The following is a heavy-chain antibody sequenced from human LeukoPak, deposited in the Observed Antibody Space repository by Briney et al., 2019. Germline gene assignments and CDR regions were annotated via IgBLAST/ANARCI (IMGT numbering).Heavy chain of an antibody. CDR2: VSSSSSYI. J-gene: IGHJ4*02. CDR3: ARDDDWNYEDY. CDR1: GFTFSSYS. V-gene: IGHV3-21*01. Sequence: GGSLRLSCAASGFTFSSYSMNWVRQAPGKGLEWVSSVSSSSSYIYYADSVKGRFTISRDNAKNSLYLQMNSLRAEDTAVYYCARDDDWNYEDYWGQGTLVTVSS. D-gene: IGHD1-7*01.